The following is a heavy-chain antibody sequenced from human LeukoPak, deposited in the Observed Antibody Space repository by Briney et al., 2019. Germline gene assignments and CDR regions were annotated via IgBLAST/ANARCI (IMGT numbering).Heavy chain of an antibody. J-gene: IGHJ3*02. D-gene: IGHD3-10*01. CDR1: GYSFTNYW. CDR3: ARHVHYGSGSYSAGDAFDI. Sequence: GESLKISCKGSGYSFTNYWIAWVRQMPGKGLDWMGIIFLGDSDSRYGPSFQGQVTISADKSVSTAYLQWSSLKASDTAMYYCARHVHYGSGSYSAGDAFDIWGQGTMVTVSS. V-gene: IGHV5-51*01. CDR2: IFLGDSDS.